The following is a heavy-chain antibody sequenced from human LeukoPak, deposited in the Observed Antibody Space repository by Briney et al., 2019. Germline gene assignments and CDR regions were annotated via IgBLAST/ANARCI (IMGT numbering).Heavy chain of an antibody. CDR1: GFTFSTYS. CDR2: ISSSSTI. CDR3: ARGSTYYDSSGQVPFDY. D-gene: IGHD3-22*01. V-gene: IGHV3-48*01. Sequence: QHWGSLRLSCAASGFTFSTYSMNWVRQAPGKGLEWVSYISSSSTIYYADSVKGRFTISRDNAKNSLYLQMNSLRAEDTAVYYCARGSTYYDSSGQVPFDYWGQGTLVTVSS. J-gene: IGHJ4*02.